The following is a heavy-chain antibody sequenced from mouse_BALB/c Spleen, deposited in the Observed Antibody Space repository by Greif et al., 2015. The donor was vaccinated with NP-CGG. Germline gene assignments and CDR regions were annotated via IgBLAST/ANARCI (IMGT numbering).Heavy chain of an antibody. CDR3: TRPYGYGFAY. V-gene: IGHV1-15*01. Sequence: QVQLQQPGAELVRPGASVTLSCKASGYTFTDYEMHWVKQTPVHGLEWIGAIDPETGGTAYNQKFKGKATLTADKSSSPAYIALRSLTSEDSAVYYFTRPYGYGFAYWGQGTLVTVSA. CDR1: GYTFTDYE. J-gene: IGHJ3*01. CDR2: IDPETGGT. D-gene: IGHD1-2*01.